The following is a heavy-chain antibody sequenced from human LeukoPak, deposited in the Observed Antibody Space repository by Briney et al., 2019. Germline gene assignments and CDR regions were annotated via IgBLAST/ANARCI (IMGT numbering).Heavy chain of an antibody. V-gene: IGHV1-2*03. CDR3: ARSSFQDIVATRLDY. J-gene: IGHJ4*02. CDR1: GYTFTGYY. D-gene: IGHD5-12*01. CDR2: INPNSGGT. Sequence: LGASVKVSCKASGYTFTGYYMHWVRQAPGQGLEWMGWINPNSGGTNYAQKFQGRVTMTRDTSISTAYMELSRLRSDDTAVYYCARSSFQDIVATRLDYWGQGTLDTVSS.